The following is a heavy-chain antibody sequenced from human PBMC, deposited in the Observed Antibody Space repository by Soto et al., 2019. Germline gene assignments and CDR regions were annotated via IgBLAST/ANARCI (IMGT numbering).Heavy chain of an antibody. J-gene: IGHJ3*02. V-gene: IGHV4-31*03. CDR1: GGSISSGGYY. D-gene: IGHD3-22*01. Sequence: PSETLSLTCTVSGGSISSGGYYWSWIRQHPGKGLEWIGYIYYSGSTYYNPSLKSRVTISVDTSKNQFSLKLSSVTAADTAGYYCARDGDYYDSSGYFTDAFDIWGQGTMVTVSS. CDR2: IYYSGST. CDR3: ARDGDYYDSSGYFTDAFDI.